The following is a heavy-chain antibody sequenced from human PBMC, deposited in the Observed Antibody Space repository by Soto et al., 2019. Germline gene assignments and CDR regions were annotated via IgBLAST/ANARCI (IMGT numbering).Heavy chain of an antibody. V-gene: IGHV3-9*01. CDR3: AKAQSRYFDWLLAFDY. D-gene: IGHD3-9*01. CDR2: ISWNSGSI. J-gene: IGHJ4*02. Sequence: EVQLVESRGGLVQPGRSLRLSCAASGFTFDDYAMNWVRQAPGKGLEWVSGISWNSGSIGYADSVKGRFTISRDNAKNSLYLQMNSLRAEDTALYYCAKAQSRYFDWLLAFDYWGQGTLVTVSS. CDR1: GFTFDDYA.